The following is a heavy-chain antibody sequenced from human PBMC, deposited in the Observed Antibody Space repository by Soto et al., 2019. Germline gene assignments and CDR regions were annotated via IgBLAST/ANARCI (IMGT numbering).Heavy chain of an antibody. V-gene: IGHV1-69*01. CDR1: GGTFSSYA. CDR2: IIPIFGTA. J-gene: IGHJ5*02. CDR3: ASNLISYCSSTSCYGWFDP. Sequence: QVQLVQSGAEVKKPGSSVKVTCKASGGTFSSYAISWVRQAPGQGLAWMGGIIPIFGTANYAQKFQGRVTITADESTSTAYMELSSLRSEGTAVYYCASNLISYCSSTSCYGWFDPWGQGTLVTVSS. D-gene: IGHD2-2*01.